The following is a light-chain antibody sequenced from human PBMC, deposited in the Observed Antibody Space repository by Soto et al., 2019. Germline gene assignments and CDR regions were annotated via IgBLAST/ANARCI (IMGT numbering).Light chain of an antibody. J-gene: IGKJ1*01. CDR3: QQYDSSSWT. CDR1: QSVTGNY. CDR2: GAS. V-gene: IGKV3-20*01. Sequence: EIVLTQSPGTLSLSPGERATLSCMASQSVTGNYLAWFQQKPGQAPRLLIYGASGRATGIPDRFSGSGSGTDFTLTISRLEPEDFAVYFCQQYDSSSWTFGQGTKVEIK.